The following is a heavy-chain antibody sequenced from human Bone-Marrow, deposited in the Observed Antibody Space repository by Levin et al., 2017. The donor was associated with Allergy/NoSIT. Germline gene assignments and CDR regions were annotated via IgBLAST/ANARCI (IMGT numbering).Heavy chain of an antibody. CDR3: AKDLDLNG. CDR1: GFTFSSYG. V-gene: IGHV3-30*18. J-gene: IGHJ4*02. D-gene: IGHD1-7*01. CDR2: ISYDGSNK. Sequence: LSLTCAASGFTFSSYGMHWVRQAPGKGLEWVAVISYDGSNKYYADSVKGRFTISRDNSKNTLYLQMNSLRAEDTAVYYCAKDLDLNGWGQGTLVTVSS.